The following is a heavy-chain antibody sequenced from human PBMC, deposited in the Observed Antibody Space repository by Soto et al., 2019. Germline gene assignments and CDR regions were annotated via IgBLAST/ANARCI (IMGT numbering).Heavy chain of an antibody. CDR3: ARGGSRKNLPAVNWFDP. D-gene: IGHD6-13*01. V-gene: IGHV3-13*01. CDR2: IGTAGDT. J-gene: IGHJ5*02. Sequence: PGGSLRLSCAASGFTFSSYDMHWVRQATGKGLEWVSAIGTAGDTYYPGSVKGRFTISRENAKNSLYLQMNSLRAGDTAVYYCARGGSRKNLPAVNWFDPWGQGTLVTVSS. CDR1: GFTFSSYD.